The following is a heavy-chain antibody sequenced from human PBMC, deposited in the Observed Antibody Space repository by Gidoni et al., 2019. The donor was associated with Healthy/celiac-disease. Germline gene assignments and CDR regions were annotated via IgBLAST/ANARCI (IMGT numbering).Heavy chain of an antibody. CDR1: GGTFSSYA. D-gene: IGHD3-22*01. Sequence: QVQLVQSGAEVKKPGSSVKVFCKASGGTFSSYAICWVRQAPGQGLEWMGGIIPIFGTANYAQKFQGRVTITADIPTSTAYMELSSLRSEDTAVYYCARGETYYYDSSGRRGGMDVWGQGTTVTVSS. V-gene: IGHV1-69*06. J-gene: IGHJ6*02. CDR3: ARGETYYYDSSGRRGGMDV. CDR2: IIPIFGTA.